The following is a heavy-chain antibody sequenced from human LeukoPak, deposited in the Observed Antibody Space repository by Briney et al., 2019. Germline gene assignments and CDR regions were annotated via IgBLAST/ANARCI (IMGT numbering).Heavy chain of an antibody. Sequence: SVKVSCKASGGTFSSYAISWVRQAPGQGLEWMGGIIPIFGTANYAQKFQGRVTITTDESTSTAYMELSSLRSEGTAVYYCGGAFSDSSGLFDYRGQGTLVTVSS. CDR2: IIPIFGTA. J-gene: IGHJ4*02. D-gene: IGHD3-22*01. CDR3: GGAFSDSSGLFDY. V-gene: IGHV1-69*05. CDR1: GGTFSSYA.